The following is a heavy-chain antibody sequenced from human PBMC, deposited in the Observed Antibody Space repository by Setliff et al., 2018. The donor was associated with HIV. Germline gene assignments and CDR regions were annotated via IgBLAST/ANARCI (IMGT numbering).Heavy chain of an antibody. CDR2: ILSDGSGH. V-gene: IGHV3-30*18. CDR1: GFPFSTFA. CDR3: AKPTTVVTSYYFDS. J-gene: IGHJ4*02. Sequence: PGESLKISCAASGFPFSTFAMHWVRQAPGKGLEWVALILSDGSGHFYADSVKGRFTISRDNSKNMLYLQMNSLTTEDTAVYYCAKPTTVVTSYYFDSWGQGTQVTVSS. D-gene: IGHD4-17*01.